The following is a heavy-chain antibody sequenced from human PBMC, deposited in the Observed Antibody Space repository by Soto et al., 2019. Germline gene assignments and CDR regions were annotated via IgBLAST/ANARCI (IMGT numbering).Heavy chain of an antibody. CDR3: ARKREVYASGEEYFQH. J-gene: IGHJ1*01. Sequence: QVQLVESGGGVVQPGRSLRLSCAASGFTFSSYGMHWVRQAPGKGLEWVASIWYDGSNEYYADSVKGRLTISRDNSKNXLYLQMNSLRVEDTAVYYCARKREVYASGEEYFQHWGQGTLVTVSS. CDR2: IWYDGSNE. D-gene: IGHD2-8*01. V-gene: IGHV3-33*01. CDR1: GFTFSSYG.